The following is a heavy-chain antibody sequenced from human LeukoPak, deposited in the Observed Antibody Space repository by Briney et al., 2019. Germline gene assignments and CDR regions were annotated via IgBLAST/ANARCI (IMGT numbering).Heavy chain of an antibody. CDR1: GGTFSSYA. V-gene: IGHV1-46*01. J-gene: IGHJ4*02. CDR2: INPSGGST. D-gene: IGHD5-18*01. Sequence: ASVKVSCKASGGTFSSYAISWVRQAPGQGLEWMGIINPSGGSTSYAQKFQGRVTMTRDTSTSTVYMELSSLRSEDTAVYYCARGWIQLWLDFDYWGQGTLVTVSS. CDR3: ARGWIQLWLDFDY.